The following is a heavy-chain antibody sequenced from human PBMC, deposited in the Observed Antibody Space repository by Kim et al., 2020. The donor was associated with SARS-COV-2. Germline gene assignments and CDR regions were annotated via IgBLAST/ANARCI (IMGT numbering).Heavy chain of an antibody. V-gene: IGHV4-4*02. CDR3: ASLPGY. CDR2: YHSGST. Sequence: YHSGSTNYNPSLKSRVTISVDKSKNQFSLKLSSVTAADTAVYYCASLPGYWGQGTLVTVSS. J-gene: IGHJ4*02. D-gene: IGHD3-10*01.